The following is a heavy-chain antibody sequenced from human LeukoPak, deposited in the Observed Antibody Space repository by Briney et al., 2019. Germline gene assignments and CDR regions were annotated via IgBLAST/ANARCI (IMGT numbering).Heavy chain of an antibody. J-gene: IGHJ6*02. Sequence: ASVKVSFTASGYTFTSYDINWVRQATGQGLEWMGWMNPNSGNTGYAQKFQGRVTMTRNTSISTAYMELSSLRSEDTAVYYCAMATHCSSTSCYYYYGMDVWGQGTTVTVSS. CDR2: MNPNSGNT. V-gene: IGHV1-8*01. CDR1: GYTFTSYD. CDR3: AMATHCSSTSCYYYYGMDV. D-gene: IGHD2-2*01.